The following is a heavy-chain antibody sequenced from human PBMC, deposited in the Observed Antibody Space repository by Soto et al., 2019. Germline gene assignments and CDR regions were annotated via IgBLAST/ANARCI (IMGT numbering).Heavy chain of an antibody. CDR1: GFTFIDYY. D-gene: IGHD2-15*01. Sequence: EVQLVESGGGLVQPGGSLRLSCAASGFTFIDYYMDWVRQVTGKGLEWVGRSRNKANSYNTEYAASVKGRFSIARDGSKDSMYLQMNSLKTADTAFSYCARDTGGSYDYWGQGALVTVSS. V-gene: IGHV3-72*01. CDR2: SRNKANSYNT. CDR3: ARDTGGSYDY. J-gene: IGHJ4*02.